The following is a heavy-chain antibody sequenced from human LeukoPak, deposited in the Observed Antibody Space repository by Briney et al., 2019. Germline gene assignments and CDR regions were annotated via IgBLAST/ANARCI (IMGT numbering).Heavy chain of an antibody. CDR2: MNPNSGNT. D-gene: IGHD3-16*02. J-gene: IGHJ4*02. Sequence: ASVKVSCKASGYTFTCYDINWVRQATGQALEWMGWMNPNSGNTGYAQKFQGRVTITRNTSISTAYMELSSLRSEDTAVYYCARGLSTYDYVWGSYRSPPDYWGQGTLVTVSS. V-gene: IGHV1-8*03. CDR3: ARGLSTYDYVWGSYRSPPDY. CDR1: GYTFTCYD.